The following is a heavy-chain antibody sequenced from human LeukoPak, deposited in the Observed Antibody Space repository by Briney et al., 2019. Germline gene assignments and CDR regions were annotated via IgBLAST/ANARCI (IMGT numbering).Heavy chain of an antibody. CDR2: IIPILGVA. V-gene: IGHV1-69*04. J-gene: IGHJ4*02. CDR3: ATPSYYYDSSAQGYFDY. Sequence: GASVKVSCKASGGTFSSYAISWVRQAPGQGLEWMGRIIPILGVANYAQKFQGRVTITADKSTSTAYMELSSLRPEDTAVYYCATPSYYYDSSAQGYFDYWGQGTLVTVSS. D-gene: IGHD3-22*01. CDR1: GGTFSSYA.